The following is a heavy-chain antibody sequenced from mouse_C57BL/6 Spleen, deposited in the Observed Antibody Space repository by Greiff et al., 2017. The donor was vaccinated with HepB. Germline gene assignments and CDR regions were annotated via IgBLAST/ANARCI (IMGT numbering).Heavy chain of an antibody. CDR3: AREDFHYFDY. CDR1: GFTFSSYG. Sequence: EVKLVESGGGLVKPGGSLKLSCAASGFTFSSYGMSWVRQTPEKRLEWVATISDGGSYTYYPDNVKGRFTISRDNAKNNLYLQMSNLKSEDTAMYYCAREDFHYFDYWGQGTTLTVSS. V-gene: IGHV5-4*01. CDR2: ISDGGSYT. J-gene: IGHJ2*01.